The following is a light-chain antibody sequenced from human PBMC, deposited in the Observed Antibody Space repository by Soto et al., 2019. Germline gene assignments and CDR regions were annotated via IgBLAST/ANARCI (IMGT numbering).Light chain of an antibody. J-gene: IGKJ1*01. CDR3: QQYNGYPWT. CDR1: QSLNDW. CDR2: KAS. Sequence: DIQVTQPPSTLSASVGDRVTITCRASQSLNDWLAWYQQKPGKAPKLLIYKASGLESGVPSRFSGSGSGTEFTLTISSLQPDDFATYYCQQYNGYPWTFGQGTKVEIK. V-gene: IGKV1-5*03.